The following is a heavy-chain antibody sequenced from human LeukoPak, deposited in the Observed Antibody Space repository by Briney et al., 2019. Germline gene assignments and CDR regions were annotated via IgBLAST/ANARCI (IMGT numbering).Heavy chain of an antibody. CDR3: ARANFLYCSSTTCLFDY. CDR1: GYTFTDYY. J-gene: IGHJ4*02. D-gene: IGHD2-2*01. CDR2: INPNSGDT. Sequence: ASVKVSCKASGYTFTDYYLHWVRQAPGQGFEWMGWINPNSGDTNYAQRFQGRVTMTRDTSISTAHMEMSRLRSDDTAVYYCARANFLYCSSTTCLFDYWGQGTLVTVSS. V-gene: IGHV1-2*02.